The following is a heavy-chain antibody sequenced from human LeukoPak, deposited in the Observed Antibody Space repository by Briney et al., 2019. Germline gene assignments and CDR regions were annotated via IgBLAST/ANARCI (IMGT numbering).Heavy chain of an antibody. V-gene: IGHV4-30-2*01. CDR2: IYHSGST. CDR3: ARGGIAPFFDY. CDR1: GGSISSGGYS. D-gene: IGHD6-13*01. Sequence: PSQTLSLTCAVSGGSISSGGYSWSWIRQPPGKGLEWIGYIYHSGSTYYNPSLKSRVTISVDRSKNQFSLKLSSVTAADTAVYYCARGGIAPFFDYWGQGTLVTVSS. J-gene: IGHJ4*02.